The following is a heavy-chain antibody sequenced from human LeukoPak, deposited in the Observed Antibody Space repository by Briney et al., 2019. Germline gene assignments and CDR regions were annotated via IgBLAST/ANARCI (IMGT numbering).Heavy chain of an antibody. D-gene: IGHD6-13*01. CDR1: GFTFSSYS. CDR3: ARAGSSSWNWFDP. J-gene: IGHJ5*02. CDR2: ISSSSSAI. V-gene: IGHV3-48*04. Sequence: GGSLRLSCAASGFTFSSYSMNWVRQAPGKGLEWVSYISSSSSAIYYADSVKGRFTISRDNAKNSLYLQMNSLRAEDTAVYYCARAGSSSWNWFDPWGQGTLVTVSS.